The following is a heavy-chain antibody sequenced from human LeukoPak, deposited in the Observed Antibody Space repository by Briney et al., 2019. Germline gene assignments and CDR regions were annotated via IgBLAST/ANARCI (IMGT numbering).Heavy chain of an antibody. CDR1: GYTFTGYY. Sequence: GASVKVSCKASGYTFTGYYMHWVRQAPGQGLEWMGWIDLNSGGTNYAQKFQGRVTMTRDASISIAYMELSRMRSDDTAMYYCARDGSFDIWGQGTMVTVSS. V-gene: IGHV1-2*02. D-gene: IGHD3-10*01. CDR3: ARDGSFDI. CDR2: IDLNSGGT. J-gene: IGHJ3*02.